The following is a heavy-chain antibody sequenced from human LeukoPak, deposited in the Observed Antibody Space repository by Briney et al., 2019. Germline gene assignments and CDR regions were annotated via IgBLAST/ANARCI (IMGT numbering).Heavy chain of an antibody. D-gene: IGHD6-13*01. CDR2: ISSSTSYI. J-gene: IGHJ5*02. Sequence: GGSLRLSCAASGFTFSSYTMNWVRQAPGKGLEWVSSISSSTSYIYYADSVKGRFTISGDNAKNSLYLQMNSLRAEDTAVYYCARRSRSPWFDPWGQGTLVTVSS. V-gene: IGHV3-21*01. CDR1: GFTFSSYT. CDR3: ARRSRSPWFDP.